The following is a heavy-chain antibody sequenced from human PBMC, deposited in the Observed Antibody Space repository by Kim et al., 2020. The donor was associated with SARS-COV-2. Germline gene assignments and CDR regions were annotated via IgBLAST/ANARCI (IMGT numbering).Heavy chain of an antibody. V-gene: IGHV4-34*01. CDR1: GGSFSGYY. J-gene: IGHJ6*02. CDR3: ARGFIVVVPAAIQSRVYYYYYGMDV. Sequence: SETLSLTCAVYGGSFSGYYWSWIRQPPGKGLEWIGEINHSGSTNYNPSLKSRVTISVDTSKNQFSLKLSSVTAADTAVYYCARGFIVVVPAAIQSRVYYYYYGMDVWGQGTTVTVSS. CDR2: INHSGST. D-gene: IGHD2-2*01.